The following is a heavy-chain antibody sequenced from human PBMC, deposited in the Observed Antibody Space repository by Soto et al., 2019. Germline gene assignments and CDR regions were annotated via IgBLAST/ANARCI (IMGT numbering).Heavy chain of an antibody. D-gene: IGHD6-19*01. J-gene: IGHJ4*02. CDR3: ATSWRSSGPLDG. CDR1: GFTFSNYT. CDR2: ISSRNYI. V-gene: IGHV3-21*01. Sequence: NPGGSLRLSCGGSGFTFSNYTMNWVRQAPGKGLEWVSSISSRNYIYYADSMEGRFTISRDNTRNSLYLQMNSLRAEDTAIYYCATSWRSSGPLDGWGQGTLVTVSS.